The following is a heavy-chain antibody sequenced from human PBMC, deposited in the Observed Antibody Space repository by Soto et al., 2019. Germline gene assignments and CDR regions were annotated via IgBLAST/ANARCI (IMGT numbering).Heavy chain of an antibody. CDR3: AKGGCRSTSCSLDS. Sequence: EVQLLESGGGLVQPGGSLRLSCSASGFTFSNYAMNWVRLAPWKGLEWVSSLNDNGGVTYYADSVKGRFTISRDNSKNTLYLQLSNLRGEDTAVYYCAKGGCRSTSCSLDSWGQGTLVTVSS. V-gene: IGHV3-23*01. D-gene: IGHD2-2*01. CDR1: GFTFSNYA. J-gene: IGHJ4*02. CDR2: LNDNGGVT.